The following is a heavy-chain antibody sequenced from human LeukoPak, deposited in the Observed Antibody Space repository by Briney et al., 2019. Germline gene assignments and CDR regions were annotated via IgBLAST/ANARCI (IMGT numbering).Heavy chain of an antibody. CDR3: ARRRWRSYGLYYFDY. Sequence: GASVKVSCKASGGTFSSYAISWVRQAPGQGLEWMGGIIPIFGTANYAQKFQGRVTITADESTSTAYMELSSLRSEDTAVYYCARRRWRSYGLYYFDYWGQGTLVTVSS. CDR2: IIPIFGTA. V-gene: IGHV1-69*13. J-gene: IGHJ4*02. CDR1: GGTFSSYA. D-gene: IGHD5-18*01.